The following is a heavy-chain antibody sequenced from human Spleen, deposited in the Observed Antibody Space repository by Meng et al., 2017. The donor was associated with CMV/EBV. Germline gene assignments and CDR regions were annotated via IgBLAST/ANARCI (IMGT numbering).Heavy chain of an antibody. J-gene: IGHJ6*02. D-gene: IGHD1-26*01. Sequence: GESLKISCAASGFRFSDHYMHWIRQTPGKGLEWLTYISSSGLTTLYADSVKGRFTISRDSAKNSLSLQMDSLRAEDTAVYYCARIATAFYYYGMDVWGQGTTVTVSS. V-gene: IGHV3-11*04. CDR3: ARIATAFYYYGMDV. CDR2: ISSSGLTT. CDR1: GFRFSDHY.